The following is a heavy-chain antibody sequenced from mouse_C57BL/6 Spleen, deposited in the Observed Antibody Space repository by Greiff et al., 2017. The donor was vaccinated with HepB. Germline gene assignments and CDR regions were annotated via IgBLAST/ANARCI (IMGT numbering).Heavy chain of an antibody. V-gene: IGHV14-4*01. CDR2: IDPENGDT. Sequence: EVQLQQSGAELVRPGASVKLSCTASGFNIKDDYMHWVKQRPEQGLEWIGWIDPENGDTKYASKFQGKATITADTSSNTAYLQLSSLTSEDTAVYYCTTYEGAYWGQGTLVTVSA. CDR1: GFNIKDDY. D-gene: IGHD2-3*01. CDR3: TTYEGAY. J-gene: IGHJ3*01.